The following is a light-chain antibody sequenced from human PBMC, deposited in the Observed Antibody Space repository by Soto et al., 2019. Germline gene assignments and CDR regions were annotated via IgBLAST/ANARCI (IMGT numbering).Light chain of an antibody. CDR2: DVS. Sequence: QSVLTQPASVSGSPGQSITISCTGISSDVGGYNYVSWYQQHPGKAPKLMIYDVSNRPSGVSNRFSGSKSGNTASLTISGLQAEDEADYYCSSYTSSSTLLYVFGTGTKVTVL. CDR3: SSYTSSSTLLYV. V-gene: IGLV2-14*01. J-gene: IGLJ1*01. CDR1: SSDVGGYNY.